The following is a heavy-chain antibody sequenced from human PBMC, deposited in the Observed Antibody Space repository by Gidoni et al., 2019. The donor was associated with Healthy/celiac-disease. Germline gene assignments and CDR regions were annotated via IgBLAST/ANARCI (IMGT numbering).Heavy chain of an antibody. D-gene: IGHD2-2*01. CDR2: ISYDGSNK. V-gene: IGHV3-30*18. CDR3: AKDNQYEGWFDP. CDR1: GFTFSSYG. Sequence: QVQLVESGGGVVQPGRSLRLSCAASGFTFSSYGMHWVRQAPGKGLEWVAVISYDGSNKYYADSVKGRFTISRDNSKNTLYLQMNSLRAEDTAVYYCAKDNQYEGWFDPWGQGTLVTVSS. J-gene: IGHJ5*02.